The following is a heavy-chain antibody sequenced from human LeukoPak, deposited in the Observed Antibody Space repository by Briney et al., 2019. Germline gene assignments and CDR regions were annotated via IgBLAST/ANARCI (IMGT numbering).Heavy chain of an antibody. J-gene: IGHJ4*02. D-gene: IGHD6-6*01. V-gene: IGHV3-48*02. CDR2: ISSSSSTI. CDR1: GFTFSSYS. CDR3: ASSSSSDY. Sequence: PGGSLRLSCAASGFTFSSYSMNWVRQAPGKGLEWVSYISSSSSTIYYADSVKGRFTISRDNAKNSLYLRMNSLRDEDTAVYYCASSSSSDYWGQGTLVTVSS.